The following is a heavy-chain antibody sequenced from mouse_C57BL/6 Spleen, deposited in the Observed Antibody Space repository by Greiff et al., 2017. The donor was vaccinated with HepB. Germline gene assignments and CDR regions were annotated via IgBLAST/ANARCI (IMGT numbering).Heavy chain of an antibody. CDR1: GYSITSGYY. CDR2: ISYDGSN. Sequence: DVKLVESGPGLVKPSQSLSLTCSVPGYSITSGYYWNWIRQFPGNKLEWLGYISYDGSNNYNPSLKNRISITRDTSKNQFFLKLNSVTTEDTATYYCARGEDYYGAYFDVWGTGTTVTVSS. V-gene: IGHV3-6*01. D-gene: IGHD1-1*01. CDR3: ARGEDYYGAYFDV. J-gene: IGHJ1*03.